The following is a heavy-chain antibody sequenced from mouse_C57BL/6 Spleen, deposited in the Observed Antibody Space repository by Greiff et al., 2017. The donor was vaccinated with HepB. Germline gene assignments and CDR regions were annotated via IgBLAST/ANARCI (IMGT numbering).Heavy chain of an antibody. V-gene: IGHV2-9-1*01. D-gene: IGHD2-2*01. CDR3: ATSTMVTSYYFDY. CDR1: GFSLTSYA. CDR2: IWTGGGT. J-gene: IGHJ2*01. Sequence: VHLVESGPGLVAPSQSLSITCTVSGFSLTSYAISWVRQPPGKGLEWLGVIWTGGGTNYNSALKSRLSISKDNSKSQVFLKMNSLQTDDTARYYCATSTMVTSYYFDYWGQGTTLTVSS.